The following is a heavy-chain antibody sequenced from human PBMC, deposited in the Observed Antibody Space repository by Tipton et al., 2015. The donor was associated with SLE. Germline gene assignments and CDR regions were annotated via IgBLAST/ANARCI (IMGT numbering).Heavy chain of an antibody. Sequence: TLSLTCTVSGDSISSGNYYWTWIRQPAGKGLEWIGRIYSRGSTNYNLSLKSRVTISADTSKNQFSLKLSSVTAADTAVYYCAREVRVVVGATYPDYWGQGTLVTVSS. V-gene: IGHV4-61*02. CDR1: GDSISSGNYY. CDR2: IYSRGST. D-gene: IGHD1-26*01. J-gene: IGHJ4*02. CDR3: AREVRVVVGATYPDY.